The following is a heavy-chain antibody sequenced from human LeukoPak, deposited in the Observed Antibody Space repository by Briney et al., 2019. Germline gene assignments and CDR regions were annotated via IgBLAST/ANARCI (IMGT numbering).Heavy chain of an antibody. V-gene: IGHV1-2*02. Sequence: AASVKVSCKASGYTFTGYYMHWVRQAPGQGLEWMGWINPNSGGTNYAQKFQGRVTMTRNTSISTAYMELSSLRSEDTAVYYCARGRQARSYWFGRSRYYFDYWGQGTLVTVSS. D-gene: IGHD2-8*02. J-gene: IGHJ4*02. CDR2: INPNSGGT. CDR1: GYTFTGYY. CDR3: ARGRQARSYWFGRSRYYFDY.